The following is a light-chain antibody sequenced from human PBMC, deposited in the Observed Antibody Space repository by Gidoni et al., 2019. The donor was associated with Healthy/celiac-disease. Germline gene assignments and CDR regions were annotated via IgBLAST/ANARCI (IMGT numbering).Light chain of an antibody. CDR2: YDS. V-gene: IGLV3-21*04. CDR3: QVWDSSSDHAV. Sequence: SVLTQPPPVSVAPGKTARITCGGNNIGSKSVHWYQQKPGQAPVLVIYYDSDRPSGIPERFSGSNSGNTATLTISRVEAGDEADYYCQVWDSSSDHAVFGGGTQLTVL. J-gene: IGLJ7*01. CDR1: NIGSKS.